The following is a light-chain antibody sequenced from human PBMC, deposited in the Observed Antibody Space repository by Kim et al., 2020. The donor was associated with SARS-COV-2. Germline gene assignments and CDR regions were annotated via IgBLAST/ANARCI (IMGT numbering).Light chain of an antibody. V-gene: IGKV1-39*01. CDR2: AAS. Sequence: ASVGDRVTITCRASQSITTYLNWYQQKPGKAPKILIYAASSLQSGVPSRFSGRGSGTDFTLTIGSLQPEDFATYYCQQSYSTPQTFGQGTKVEIK. J-gene: IGKJ1*01. CDR3: QQSYSTPQT. CDR1: QSITTY.